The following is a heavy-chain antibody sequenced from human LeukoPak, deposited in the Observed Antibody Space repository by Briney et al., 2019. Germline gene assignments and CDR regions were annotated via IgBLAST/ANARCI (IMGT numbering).Heavy chain of an antibody. J-gene: IGHJ4*02. CDR1: GGSISSYY. V-gene: IGHV4-59*08. Sequence: SETLSLTCTVSGGSISSYYWSWIRQPPGKGLEWIGYIYYSGSTNYNPSLKSRVTISVDTSKNQFSLKLSSVTAADTAVYYCARGGYSYGLDYWGQGTLVTVSS. D-gene: IGHD5-18*01. CDR2: IYYSGST. CDR3: ARGGYSYGLDY.